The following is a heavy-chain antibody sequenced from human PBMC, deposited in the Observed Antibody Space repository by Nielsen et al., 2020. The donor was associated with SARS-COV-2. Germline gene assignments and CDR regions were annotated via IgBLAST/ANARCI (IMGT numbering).Heavy chain of an antibody. Sequence: GESLKISCAASGFTFSSYAMSWARQAPGKGLEWVSAISGSGGSTYYADSVKGRFTISRDNSKNTLYLQMNSLRAEDTAVYYCANGGYRNYYYGMDVWGQGTTVTVSS. J-gene: IGHJ6*02. CDR1: GFTFSSYA. V-gene: IGHV3-23*01. CDR2: ISGSGGST. D-gene: IGHD1-26*01. CDR3: ANGGYRNYYYGMDV.